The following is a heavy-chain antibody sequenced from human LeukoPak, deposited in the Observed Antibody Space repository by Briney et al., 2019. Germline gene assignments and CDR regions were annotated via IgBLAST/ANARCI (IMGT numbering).Heavy chain of an antibody. CDR1: EFTVITSF. CDR2: IYNDGTT. J-gene: IGHJ4*02. Sequence: GGSLRLSCAASEFTVITSFMSWVRQAPGKGLEWISVIYNDGTTYYADSVKGRFTISRDNPKNTLYLQMNTLRAEDTAVYYCTKTGGPWDWGQGTLVTVSS. D-gene: IGHD7-27*01. CDR3: TKTGGPWD. V-gene: IGHV3-53*01.